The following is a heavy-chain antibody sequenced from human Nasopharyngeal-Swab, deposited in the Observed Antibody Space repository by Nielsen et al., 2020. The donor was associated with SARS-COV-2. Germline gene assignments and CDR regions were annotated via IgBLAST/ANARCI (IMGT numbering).Heavy chain of an antibody. CDR2: IKSKTDGGTT. CDR1: GFTFSNAW. J-gene: IGHJ6*02. Sequence: LSLTCAASGFTFSNAWMSWVRQAPGKGLEWVGRIKSKTDGGTTDYAAPVKGRFTISRDDSKNTLYLQMNSLKTEDTAVYYCTTDRAGPYYYYGMDVWGQGTTVTVSS. D-gene: IGHD6-19*01. CDR3: TTDRAGPYYYYGMDV. V-gene: IGHV3-15*01.